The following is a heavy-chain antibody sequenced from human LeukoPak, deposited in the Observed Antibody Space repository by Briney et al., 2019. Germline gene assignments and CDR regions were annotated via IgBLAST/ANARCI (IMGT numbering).Heavy chain of an antibody. D-gene: IGHD6-19*01. CDR3: ARDLAVAGTWDY. CDR2: ISSSGNTI. Sequence: KSGGSLRLSCAASGFTFSDCYMSWIRQAPGKGLEWVSYISSSGNTIYYADSVKGRFTISRDNAKNSLYLQMNSLRAEDTAVYYCARDLAVAGTWDYWGQGTLVTVSS. V-gene: IGHV3-11*01. CDR1: GFTFSDCY. J-gene: IGHJ4*02.